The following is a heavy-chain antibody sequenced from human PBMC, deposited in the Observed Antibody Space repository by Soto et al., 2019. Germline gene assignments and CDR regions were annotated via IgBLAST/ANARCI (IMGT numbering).Heavy chain of an antibody. Sequence: EVRLEESGGNLVKPGGSLRLSCTASGFTFNSYSISWVRQAPGKGLEWVSSISGTSDYIYYADSVKGRFTISRDNAKNSLYLQMNSLRAEDTAVYYCANRRLPDDFIFGPYYSYYGLDVWGHGTTVTVSS. J-gene: IGHJ6*02. CDR2: ISGTSDYI. D-gene: IGHD3-3*02. CDR3: ANRRLPDDFIFGPYYSYYGLDV. CDR1: GFTFNSYS. V-gene: IGHV3-21*02.